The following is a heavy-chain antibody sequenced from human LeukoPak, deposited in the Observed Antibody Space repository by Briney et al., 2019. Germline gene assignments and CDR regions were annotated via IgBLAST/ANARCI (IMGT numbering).Heavy chain of an antibody. CDR2: INPNSGGT. CDR3: ARDSTLYYDILTGGIWFDP. D-gene: IGHD3-9*01. Sequence: ASVKVSCTASGYTFTGYYMHWVRQAPGQGLEWMGWINPNSGGTNYAQKFQGWVTMTRDTSISTDYMELRSLRSDDTAVYYCARDSTLYYDILTGGIWFDPWGQGTLVTVSS. J-gene: IGHJ5*02. V-gene: IGHV1-2*04. CDR1: GYTFTGYY.